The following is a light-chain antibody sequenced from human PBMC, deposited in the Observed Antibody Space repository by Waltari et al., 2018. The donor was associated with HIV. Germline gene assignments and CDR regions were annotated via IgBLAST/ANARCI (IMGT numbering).Light chain of an antibody. CDR1: NIGSKS. CDR2: DDR. J-gene: IGLJ7*01. CDR3: HVWNSTSDLGV. Sequence: SSVLTQPPSVSVAPGQTARIPCGGPNIGSKSVHWYQQSPGQAPGLVVYDDRVRPSGIPDRFSGSNSGNTATLTISRVEAGDEADYYCHVWNSTSDLGVFGGGTQLTVL. V-gene: IGLV3-21*02.